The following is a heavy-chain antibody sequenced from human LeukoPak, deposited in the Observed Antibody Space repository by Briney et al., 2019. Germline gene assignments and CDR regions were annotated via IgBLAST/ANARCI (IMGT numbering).Heavy chain of an antibody. CDR2: ISSDGSNK. CDR1: GFIFSSHA. D-gene: IGHD6-6*01. Sequence: GRSLRLSCAASGFIFSSHAMHWVRQAPGKGLEWVAFISSDGSNKYYADSVKGRFAISRDNSKNTLYLQMNSLRDEDTAVYYCDPHDSSSHFWGQGTLVTVSS. CDR3: DPHDSSSHF. J-gene: IGHJ4*02. V-gene: IGHV3-30*09.